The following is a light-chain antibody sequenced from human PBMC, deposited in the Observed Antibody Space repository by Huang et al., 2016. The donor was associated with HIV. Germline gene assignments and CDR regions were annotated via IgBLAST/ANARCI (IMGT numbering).Light chain of an antibody. CDR1: QDISSY. CDR2: GAS. CDR3: QQLNSYPLT. J-gene: IGKJ4*01. Sequence: IQLTQSPSSLSASVGDRVTITCRASQDISSYLAWYQQKPGKAPNLLLYGASTLQSGVPSRFSGSGSGTLFTLTISTLQPEDVATYYCQQLNSYPLTFGGGTKVGIK. V-gene: IGKV1-9*01.